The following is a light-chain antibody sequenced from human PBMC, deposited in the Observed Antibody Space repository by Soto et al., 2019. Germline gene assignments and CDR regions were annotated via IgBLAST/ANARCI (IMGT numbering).Light chain of an antibody. Sequence: SYELTQSPSVSVAPGKTARITGGGNNIGTKSVHWYQQKPGQAPVLVIYSDNDRPSGIPARFSGSNSGHTATLTISRVEAGDEADYYCQLWDNTGDRVLFGGGTKVTVL. CDR1: NIGTKS. J-gene: IGLJ2*01. V-gene: IGLV3-21*04. CDR2: SDN. CDR3: QLWDNTGDRVL.